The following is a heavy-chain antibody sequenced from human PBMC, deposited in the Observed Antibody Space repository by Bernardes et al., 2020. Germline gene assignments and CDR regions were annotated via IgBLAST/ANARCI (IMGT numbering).Heavy chain of an antibody. V-gene: IGHV3-74*01. CDR1: GLSFGGYW. J-gene: IGHJ4*02. CDR3: AGPTSAD. CDR2: INGDGSTT. Sequence: VSLRLSCAASGLSFGGYWMHWVRQVPGKGLVWVSRINGDGSTTNYADSVKGRFTISRDNAKNTLYLQMNSLRAEDTAIYYCAGPTSADWGQGTLVTVSS. D-gene: IGHD6-19*01.